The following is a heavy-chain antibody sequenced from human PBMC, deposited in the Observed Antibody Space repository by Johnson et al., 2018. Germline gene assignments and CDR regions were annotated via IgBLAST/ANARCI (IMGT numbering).Heavy chain of an antibody. CDR3: TTGGGTAMATKPWEANDAFDI. Sequence: QVQLVESGGGVVQPGRSLRLSCAASGFTFSSYGMHWVRQAPGKGLEWVAVISYDGSNKYYADSVKGRFTISRDTSKNTLSLQMNSLKTEDTAVYYCTTGGGTAMATKPWEANDAFDIWGQGTMVTVSS. V-gene: IGHV3-30*03. CDR2: ISYDGSNK. J-gene: IGHJ3*02. CDR1: GFTFSSYG. D-gene: IGHD5-24*01.